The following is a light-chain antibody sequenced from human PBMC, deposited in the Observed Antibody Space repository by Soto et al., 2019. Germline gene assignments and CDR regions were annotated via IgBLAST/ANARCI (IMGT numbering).Light chain of an antibody. CDR1: GSNLGAGYD. CDR2: GNT. J-gene: IGLJ2*01. CDR3: QSYDRTLSGSI. V-gene: IGLV1-40*01. Sequence: QSVLTQPPSVSGPPGQRVTISCTGSGSNLGAGYDVHWYQQVPGTAPKLLIYGNTNAASGVPARFSGSKSGTSASLTITGLQPEDEADFYCQSYDRTLSGSIFGGGTQLTVL.